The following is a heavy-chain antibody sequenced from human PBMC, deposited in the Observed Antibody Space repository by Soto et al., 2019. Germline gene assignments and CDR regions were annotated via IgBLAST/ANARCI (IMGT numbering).Heavy chain of an antibody. V-gene: IGHV4-59*01. CDR1: GGSISSYY. D-gene: IGHD5-18*01. CDR2: IYYSGST. J-gene: IGHJ4*02. CDR3: ARDTAMDPFDY. Sequence: SETLSLTCTVSGGSISSYYWSWIRQPPGKGLEWIGYIYYSGSTNYNPSLKSRVTISVDTSKNQFSLKLSSVTAADTAVYYCARDTAMDPFDYWGQGTLVTVSS.